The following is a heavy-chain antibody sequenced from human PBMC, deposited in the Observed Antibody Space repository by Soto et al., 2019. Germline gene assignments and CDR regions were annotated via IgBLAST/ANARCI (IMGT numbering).Heavy chain of an antibody. D-gene: IGHD3-22*01. J-gene: IGHJ4*02. CDR3: AREIRGYYYGSSGYYERVGHKFDY. CDR2: IYTSGST. V-gene: IGHV4-4*07. CDR1: GGSISSYY. Sequence: PSETLSLTCTVSGGSISSYYWSWIRQPAGKGLEWIGRIYTSGSTNYNPSLKSRVTMSVDTSKNQFSLKLSSVTAADTAVYYCAREIRGYYYGSSGYYERVGHKFDYWGQGTLVTVSS.